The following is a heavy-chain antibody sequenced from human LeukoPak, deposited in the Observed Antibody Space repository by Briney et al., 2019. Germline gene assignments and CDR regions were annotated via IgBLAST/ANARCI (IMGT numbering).Heavy chain of an antibody. CDR2: INHSGST. CDR1: GGSFSGYC. J-gene: IGHJ3*02. D-gene: IGHD6-19*01. Sequence: SETLSLTCAVYGGSFSGYCWSWIRQPPGKGLEWIGEINHSGSTNYNPSLKSRVTISVDTSKNQFSLKLSSVTAADTAVYYCARGTRYSSGWYFRALHTRDAFDIWGQGTMVTVSS. V-gene: IGHV4-34*01. CDR3: ARGTRYSSGWYFRALHTRDAFDI.